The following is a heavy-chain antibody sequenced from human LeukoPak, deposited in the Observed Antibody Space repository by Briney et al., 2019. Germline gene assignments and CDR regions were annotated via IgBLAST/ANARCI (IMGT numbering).Heavy chain of an antibody. CDR3: VTDRPYTWSSLSVRFEY. D-gene: IGHD3-10*01. J-gene: IGHJ4*03. Sequence: PGGSLRLSCAASGFTFSSYWMIWVRQAPGKGLEWVANINHDGSEKNYVDSVKGRFTISRDNAKSSLYLQMDSVRVEDTAVYYCVTDRPYTWSSLSVRFEYWGQGILV. CDR1: GFTFSSYW. CDR2: INHDGSEK. V-gene: IGHV3-7*01.